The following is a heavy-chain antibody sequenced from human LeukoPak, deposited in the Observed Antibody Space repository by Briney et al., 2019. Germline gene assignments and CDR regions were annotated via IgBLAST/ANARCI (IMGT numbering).Heavy chain of an antibody. CDR3: ARDRGLGYCSSTSCYGVYNWFDP. CDR1: GGTFSSYA. V-gene: IGHV1-69*01. Sequence: ASVKVSCKASGGTFSSYAISWVRQAPGQGLEWMGGIIPIFGTANYAQKFQGRVTITADESTSTAYMELSSLRSEDTAVYYYARDRGLGYCSSTSCYGVYNWFDPWGQGTLVTVSS. J-gene: IGHJ5*02. D-gene: IGHD2-2*01. CDR2: IIPIFGTA.